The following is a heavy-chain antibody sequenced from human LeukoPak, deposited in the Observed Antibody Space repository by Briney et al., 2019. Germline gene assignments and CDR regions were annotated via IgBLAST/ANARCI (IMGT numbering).Heavy chain of an antibody. Sequence: GGSLRLSCAASGFTFDDYAMHWVRQAPGKGLEWVSGINWNSGSIGYADSVKGRFTISRDNAKNSLYLQMNSLRAEDTALYYCAKDIGSSGYYYPDYRGQGTLVTVSS. V-gene: IGHV3-9*01. CDR1: GFTFDDYA. CDR3: AKDIGSSGYYYPDY. J-gene: IGHJ4*02. CDR2: INWNSGSI. D-gene: IGHD3-22*01.